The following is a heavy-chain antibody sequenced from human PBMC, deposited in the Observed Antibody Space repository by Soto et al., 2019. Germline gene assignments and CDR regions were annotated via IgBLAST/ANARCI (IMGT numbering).Heavy chain of an antibody. Sequence: ASVKVSCKASGYTFTSYDINWVRQATGQGLEWMGWMNPNSGNTGYAQKFQGRVTMTRNTSISTAYMELSSLRSEDTAVYYCAARYFDWLHYYYMDVWGKGTTVTVSS. J-gene: IGHJ6*03. D-gene: IGHD3-9*01. CDR3: AARYFDWLHYYYMDV. CDR2: MNPNSGNT. CDR1: GYTFTSYD. V-gene: IGHV1-8*01.